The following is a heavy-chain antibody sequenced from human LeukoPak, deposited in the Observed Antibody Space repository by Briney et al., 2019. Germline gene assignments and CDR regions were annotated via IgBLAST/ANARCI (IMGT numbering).Heavy chain of an antibody. D-gene: IGHD2-15*01. CDR1: GFTFISYE. V-gene: IGHV3-48*03. CDR3: ARTPKGYCSGGSCYLHHYMDV. CDR2: ITTSGNTI. Sequence: GGSLRLSCAASGFTFISYEMNWVRQAPGKGLEWVSYITTSGNTIYYTDSVRGRFTISRDNANNSLYLQVNSLRAGDTAVYYCARTPKGYCSGGSCYLHHYMDVWGKGTTVTVSS. J-gene: IGHJ6*03.